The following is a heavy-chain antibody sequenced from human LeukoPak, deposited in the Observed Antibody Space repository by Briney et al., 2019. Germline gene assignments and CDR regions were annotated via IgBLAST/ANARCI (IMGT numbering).Heavy chain of an antibody. CDR2: IRGSGGST. CDR3: AKDIMGSGSHALDY. CDR1: GFTFSSYE. Sequence: PGGSLRLSCAASGFTFSSYEMNWVRQAPGKGLEWVSGIRGSGGSTDYADSVKGRFTISRDNSKNTLYLHMNSLRAEDTAVYSCAKDIMGSGSHALDYWGQGTLVTVSS. J-gene: IGHJ4*02. V-gene: IGHV3-23*01. D-gene: IGHD1-26*01.